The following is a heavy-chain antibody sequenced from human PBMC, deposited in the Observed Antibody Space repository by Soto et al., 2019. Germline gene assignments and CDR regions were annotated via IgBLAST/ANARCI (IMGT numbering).Heavy chain of an antibody. D-gene: IGHD5-12*01. V-gene: IGHV3-66*01. J-gene: IGHJ5*02. Sequence: EVQLVESGGGLVQPGGSLRLSCAASGFTVSGNYMAWVRQAPGKGLEWVSIIYSTNNTYYAAFVKGRFTMYRDNSKNTRWLKVDSLRAEDTAVYYCARASIVSTMGGWVDLWGEGARVIVSS. CDR2: IYSTNNT. CDR3: ARASIVSTMGGWVDL. CDR1: GFTVSGNY.